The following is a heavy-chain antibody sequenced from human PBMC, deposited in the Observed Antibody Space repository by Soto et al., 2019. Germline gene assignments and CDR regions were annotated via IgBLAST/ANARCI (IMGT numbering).Heavy chain of an antibody. D-gene: IGHD1-1*01. CDR3: ARRYGYSFDY. J-gene: IGHJ4*02. Sequence: SETLSLTCTVSGGSISSYYWSWIRQPPGKGLEWIGYIYYSGSTNYNPSLKRRVTISVDTSKNQFSLKLSSVTAADTAVYYCARRYGYSFDYWGQGTLVTVSS. CDR2: IYYSGST. CDR1: GGSISSYY. V-gene: IGHV4-59*08.